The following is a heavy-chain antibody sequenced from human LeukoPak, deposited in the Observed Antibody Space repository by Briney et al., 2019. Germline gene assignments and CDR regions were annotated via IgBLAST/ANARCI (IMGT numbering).Heavy chain of an antibody. V-gene: IGHV4-59*12. CDR3: ARDSQYYYGSGSYSYYYMDV. Sequence: SETLSLTCAVSGDSISSDYWSWVRQPPGKGLAWIGYIYYTGSTNYNHSLKSRVTISVDTSKNQFSLKLSSVTAADTAVDYCARDSQYYYGSGSYSYYYMDVWGKGTTVTISS. CDR2: IYYTGST. J-gene: IGHJ6*03. D-gene: IGHD3-10*01. CDR1: GDSISSDY.